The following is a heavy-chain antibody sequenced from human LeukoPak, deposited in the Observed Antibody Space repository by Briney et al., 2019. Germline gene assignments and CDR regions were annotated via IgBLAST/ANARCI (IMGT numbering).Heavy chain of an antibody. CDR1: GFTFSSYG. V-gene: IGHV3-33*01. CDR2: IWSDGSNK. Sequence: PGRSLRLSCAASGFTFSSYGMHWVRRAPGKGLEWVAVIWSDGSNKYYADSVKGRFTISRDNSKNTLYLQMNSLRAEDTAVYYCARGGRFCSGGSCYNWFDPWGQGTLVTVSS. J-gene: IGHJ5*02. D-gene: IGHD2-15*01. CDR3: ARGGRFCSGGSCYNWFDP.